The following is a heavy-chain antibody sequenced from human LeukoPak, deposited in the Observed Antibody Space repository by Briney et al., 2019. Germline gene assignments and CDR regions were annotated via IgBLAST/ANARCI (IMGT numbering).Heavy chain of an antibody. CDR2: ISGSGGST. Sequence: RGSLRLSCAASGFTFSSYAMSWVRQAPGKGLEWVSAISGSGGSTYYADSVKGRFTISRDNSKNTLYLQMNSLRAEDTAVYYCAKDLRFLEWLLSNWFDPWGQGTLVTVSS. CDR1: GFTFSSYA. CDR3: AKDLRFLEWLLSNWFDP. D-gene: IGHD3-3*01. V-gene: IGHV3-23*01. J-gene: IGHJ5*02.